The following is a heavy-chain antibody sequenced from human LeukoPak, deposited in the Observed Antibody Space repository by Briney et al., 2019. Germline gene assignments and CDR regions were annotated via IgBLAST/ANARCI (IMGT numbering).Heavy chain of an antibody. CDR3: ARGYYDSSGYYPSDY. V-gene: IGHV1-69*05. D-gene: IGHD3-22*01. CDR1: ERTFTSYA. Sequence: GSSVKVSCNPSERTFTSYATSPVRQAPGQGLEWMGGIIPIYGTANYAQRFQGRVTITTDESTRTAYMELRSLRSDDTAVYYCARGYYDSSGYYPSDYWGQGTLVTVSS. J-gene: IGHJ4*02. CDR2: IIPIYGTA.